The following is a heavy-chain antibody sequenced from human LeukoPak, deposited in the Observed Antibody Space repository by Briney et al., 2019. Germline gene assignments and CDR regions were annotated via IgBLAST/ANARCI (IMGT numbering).Heavy chain of an antibody. CDR2: INPDGSEK. CDR1: GFTFSSYA. V-gene: IGHV3-7*01. CDR3: ARTYAYDATGDRGH. Sequence: GGSLRLSCAASGFTFSSYAMHWVRQAPGKGLQWVANINPDGSEKYYVDSVKGRFTISRDNAKNSLYLQMNSLRAEDTAVYYCARTYAYDATGDRGHWGQGTLVTVSS. J-gene: IGHJ4*02. D-gene: IGHD3-16*01.